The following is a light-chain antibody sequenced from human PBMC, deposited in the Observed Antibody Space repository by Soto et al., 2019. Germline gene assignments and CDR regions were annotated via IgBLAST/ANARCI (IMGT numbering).Light chain of an antibody. Sequence: DIQMTQSPSTLSAYVGDRVTITCRASQSISSWLAWYQQKPGKAPKLLIYDASNLEAGVPSRFRGSGSGTDFTLTISSLQPEDFATYYCQQSYSTPRTFGQGTKVDI. CDR2: DAS. CDR3: QQSYSTPRT. V-gene: IGKV1-39*01. CDR1: QSISSW. J-gene: IGKJ1*01.